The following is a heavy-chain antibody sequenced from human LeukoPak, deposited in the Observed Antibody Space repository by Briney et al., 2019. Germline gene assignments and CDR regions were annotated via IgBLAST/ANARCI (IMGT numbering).Heavy chain of an antibody. J-gene: IGHJ2*01. D-gene: IGHD1-14*01. Sequence: SETLSLTCAVSGDSVTSSNWWSWVRQPPGKGLEWIGEIYHSGATNYNPSLKSRVTISLDKSKDQLSLKLTSVTAADTAVYYCARGTIYDRGYYDLWGRGTLVTVSS. CDR3: ARGTIYDRGYYDL. V-gene: IGHV4-4*02. CDR2: IYHSGAT. CDR1: GDSVTSSNW.